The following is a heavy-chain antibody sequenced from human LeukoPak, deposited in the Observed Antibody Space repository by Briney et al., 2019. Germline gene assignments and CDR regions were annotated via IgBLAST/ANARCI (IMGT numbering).Heavy chain of an antibody. CDR1: GGSISSYY. CDR3: ARGKDYHDYSY. J-gene: IGHJ4*02. CDR2: IHYSGST. Sequence: PSETLSLTCTVSGGSISSYYWSWIRQPPGKGLEWIGYIHYSGSTNYNPSLKSRVTISVDTSKNQFSLKLSSVTAADTAVYYCARGKDYHDYSYWGQGTLVTVSS. D-gene: IGHD4-17*01. V-gene: IGHV4-59*01.